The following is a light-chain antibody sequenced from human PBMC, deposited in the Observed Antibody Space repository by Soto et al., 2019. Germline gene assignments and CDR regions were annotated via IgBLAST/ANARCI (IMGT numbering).Light chain of an antibody. CDR3: GSYAGRSTWV. CDR2: EIT. J-gene: IGLJ3*02. Sequence: QSALTQPASVSGSPGQSITISCTGTSSDVGNYKFVSWYQQYPGKAPKIMIYEITERPSGVSNRFSGSKSGNTASLTISGLQAEDEAEYYRGSYAGRSTWVFGGGTKVTVL. V-gene: IGLV2-23*02. CDR1: SSDVGNYKF.